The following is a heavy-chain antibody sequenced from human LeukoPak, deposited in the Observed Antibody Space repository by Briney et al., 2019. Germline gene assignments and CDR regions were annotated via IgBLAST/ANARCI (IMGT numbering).Heavy chain of an antibody. J-gene: IGHJ4*02. CDR2: IYPGDSDT. Sequence: GESLQISCKVSGYTFTTSWIGWVRQMPGKGLEWMGIIYPGDSDTKYSPSLQGQVTISADKSIDTTYLQWSSLKASDTAMYYCARPHPLDRTTKYYFHYWGQGTLVTVSS. V-gene: IGHV5-51*01. D-gene: IGHD1-26*01. CDR3: ARPHPLDRTTKYYFHY. CDR1: GYTFTTSW.